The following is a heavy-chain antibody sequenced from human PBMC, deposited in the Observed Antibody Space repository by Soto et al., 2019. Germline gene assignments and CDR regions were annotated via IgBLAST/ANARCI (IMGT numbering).Heavy chain of an antibody. J-gene: IGHJ6*02. CDR2: IYYTGAT. CDR3: ARAPPGPSPRWDV. Sequence: QVQLQESGPGLVKPSQTVSLTCAVSGASMSSGGHSWSWIRQSPGRGLEWIGYIYYTGATYYNPYLQSRVTLSNYRSTEQLSLNFNSVNASDTDVYYCARAPPGPSPRWDVWGQGTTVTVSS. V-gene: IGHV4-30-2*06. CDR1: GASMSSGGHS. D-gene: IGHD3-10*01.